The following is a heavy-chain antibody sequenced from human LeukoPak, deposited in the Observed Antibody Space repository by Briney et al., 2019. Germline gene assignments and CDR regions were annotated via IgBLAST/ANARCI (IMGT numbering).Heavy chain of an antibody. CDR2: IRYDGSNK. CDR3: ANGSSLRSVVAEFDY. CDR1: GFTFSSYG. Sequence: GGSLRLSCAASGFTFSSYGMHWVRQAPGKGLEWVTFIRYDGSNKYYADSVKGRFTISRDNSKNTLYLQMNSLRAEDTAVYYCANGSSLRSVVAEFDYWGQGTLVTVSS. J-gene: IGHJ4*02. D-gene: IGHD5-12*01. V-gene: IGHV3-30*02.